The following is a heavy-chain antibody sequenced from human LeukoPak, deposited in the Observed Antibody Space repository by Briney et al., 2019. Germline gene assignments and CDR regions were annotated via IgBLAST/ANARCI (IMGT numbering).Heavy chain of an antibody. CDR3: ARARSVGLDAFDI. CDR2: IDPSDSYT. V-gene: IGHV5-10-1*01. J-gene: IGHJ3*02. CDR1: GYSFTSYW. D-gene: IGHD1-26*01. Sequence: GESLKISCKGSGYSFTSYWISWLRQMPGKGLEWMGRIDPSDSYTNYSPSFRGHVTISADKSISTAYLQWSSLKASDTAMYYCARARSVGLDAFDIWGQGTMVTVSS.